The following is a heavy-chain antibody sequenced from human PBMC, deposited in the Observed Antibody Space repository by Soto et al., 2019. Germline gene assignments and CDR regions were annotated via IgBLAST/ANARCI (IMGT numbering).Heavy chain of an antibody. CDR2: FDPEDGET. CDR3: ATGYYSSSGYSDY. D-gene: IGHD3-22*01. V-gene: IGHV1-24*01. Sequence: ASVKVSCKVSGYTLTELSMHWVRQAPGKGLEWMRGFDPEDGETIYAQKFQGRVTMTEDTSTDTAYMELSSLRSEDTALYYCATGYYSSSGYSDYWGQGTLVTVSS. CDR1: GYTLTELS. J-gene: IGHJ4*02.